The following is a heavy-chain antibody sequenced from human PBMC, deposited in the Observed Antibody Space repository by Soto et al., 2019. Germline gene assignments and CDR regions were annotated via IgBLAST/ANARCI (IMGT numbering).Heavy chain of an antibody. CDR2: ISAYNGNT. CDR3: ARTGGNSGYHRDFDY. V-gene: IGHV1-18*01. CDR1: GYTFTSYG. Sequence: GASVKVSCKASGYTFTSYGVSWMRQAPGQGLEWMGWISAYNGNTNYAQMFQGRVSMTTDTSTTTAYLDLRSLRSDDTAVYYCARTGGNSGYHRDFDYWGPGTLVTVSS. J-gene: IGHJ4*02. D-gene: IGHD5-12*01.